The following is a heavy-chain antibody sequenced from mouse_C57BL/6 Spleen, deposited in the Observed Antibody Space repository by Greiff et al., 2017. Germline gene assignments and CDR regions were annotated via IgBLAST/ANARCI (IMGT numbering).Heavy chain of an antibody. Sequence: EVQLQQSGPELVKPGASVKMSCKASGYTFTDYNMHWVKQSPGKSLEWIGYINPNNGGTSYNQKFKGKATLTVNKSSSTAYMELRSLTSEDSAVYYCARHYGSSYKYFDVWGTGTTVTVSS. V-gene: IGHV1-22*01. D-gene: IGHD1-1*01. J-gene: IGHJ1*03. CDR2: INPNNGGT. CDR3: ARHYGSSYKYFDV. CDR1: GYTFTDYN.